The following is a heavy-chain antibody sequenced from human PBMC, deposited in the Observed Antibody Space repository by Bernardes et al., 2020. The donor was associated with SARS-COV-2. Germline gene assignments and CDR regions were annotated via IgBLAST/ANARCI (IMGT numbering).Heavy chain of an antibody. CDR2: ITTSSYT. D-gene: IGHD6-6*01. CDR1: GLTIGDYY. V-gene: IGHV3-11*06. J-gene: IGHJ3*01. CDR3: AIEGASNVFDV. Sequence: GGSLRLLCAVSGLTIGDYYMSWIRQAPGMGLEWVSYITTSSYTNYAGSVRGRFTISRDNAKNSLNLEMKSLRAEDTAVYYCAIEGASNVFDVWGQGTMVTVSS.